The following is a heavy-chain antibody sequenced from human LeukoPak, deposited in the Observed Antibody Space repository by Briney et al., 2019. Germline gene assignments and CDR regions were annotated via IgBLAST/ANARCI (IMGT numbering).Heavy chain of an antibody. D-gene: IGHD6-19*01. CDR2: MNPNGGNK. V-gene: IGHV1-8*01. Sequence: ASVKVSCKASGYTFTSCDINWVRQATGQGLEWMGWMNPNGGNKGYAQKFQGRVTMTMNTSITTAYMELSSLRSEDTAVYYCARGPQWRGDYYYMDVWGRGTTVTVSS. J-gene: IGHJ6*03. CDR3: ARGPQWRGDYYYMDV. CDR1: GYTFTSCD.